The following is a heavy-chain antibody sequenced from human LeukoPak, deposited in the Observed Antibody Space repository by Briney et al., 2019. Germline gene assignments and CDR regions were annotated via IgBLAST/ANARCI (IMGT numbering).Heavy chain of an antibody. V-gene: IGHV3-23*01. J-gene: IGHJ4*02. CDR3: ARDRSRVSDY. CDR1: GFTFGSYS. CDR2: ISGSGGST. Sequence: GGSLRLSCAASGFTFGSYSMNWVRQAPGKGLEWVSAISGSGGSTYYADSVKGRFTISRDNSKNTLYLQMNSLRAEDTAVYYCARDRSRVSDYWGQGTLVTVSS.